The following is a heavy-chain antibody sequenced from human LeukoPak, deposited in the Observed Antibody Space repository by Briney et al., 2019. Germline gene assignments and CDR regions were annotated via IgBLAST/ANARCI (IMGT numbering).Heavy chain of an antibody. Sequence: GGSLGLSCAASGFTFSSYSMNWVRQAPGKGLEWVSSISSSSYIYYADSVKGRFTISRDNAKNSLYLQMNSLRAEDTAVYYCAREVLGYCSSTSCYTLGVFDYWGQGTLVTVSS. V-gene: IGHV3-21*01. D-gene: IGHD2-2*02. CDR1: GFTFSSYS. CDR2: ISSSSYI. CDR3: AREVLGYCSSTSCYTLGVFDY. J-gene: IGHJ4*02.